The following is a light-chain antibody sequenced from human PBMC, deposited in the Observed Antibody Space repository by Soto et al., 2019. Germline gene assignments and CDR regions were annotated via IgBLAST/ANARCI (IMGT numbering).Light chain of an antibody. CDR1: ISDVGGYNY. CDR2: DVS. V-gene: IGLV2-14*01. CDR3: SSYTSSSSV. Sequence: QSALTHPASVSGSPGQSITISCTATISDVGGYNYVSRNQQHPGKAPKLMIYDVSNRPSGVSNRFSGSKSGNTASLTISGLQAGDEADYYCSSYTSSSSVFGGGTKLTVL. J-gene: IGLJ3*02.